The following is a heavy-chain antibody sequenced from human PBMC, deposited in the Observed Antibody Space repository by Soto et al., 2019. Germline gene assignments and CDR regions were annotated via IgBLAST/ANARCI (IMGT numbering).Heavy chain of an antibody. CDR1: GGTFISYA. CDR2: IIPIFGTA. V-gene: IGHV1-69*13. D-gene: IGHD1-1*01. J-gene: IGHJ6*02. CDR3: ARDPHNWNDGYYYYYYGMDV. Sequence: SVKVSCKASGGTFISYAIIWVRQAPGQGLEWMGGIIPIFGTANYAQKFQGRVTITADESTSTAYMELSSLRSEDTAVYYCARDPHNWNDGYYYYYYGMDVWGQGTTVTVSS.